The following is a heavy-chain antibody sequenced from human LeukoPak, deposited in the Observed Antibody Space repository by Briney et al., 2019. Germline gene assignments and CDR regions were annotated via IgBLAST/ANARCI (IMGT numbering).Heavy chain of an antibody. V-gene: IGHV3-21*01. J-gene: IGHJ4*02. Sequence: GGSLRLSCAASGFTFSSYSMNWVRQAPGKGREWGSSISSSSSYIYYADSVKGRFTISRDNAKNSLYLQMNSLRAEDTAVYYCARDQDYGDYVIAYWGQGTLVTVSS. CDR1: GFTFSSYS. CDR3: ARDQDYGDYVIAY. D-gene: IGHD4-17*01. CDR2: ISSSSSYI.